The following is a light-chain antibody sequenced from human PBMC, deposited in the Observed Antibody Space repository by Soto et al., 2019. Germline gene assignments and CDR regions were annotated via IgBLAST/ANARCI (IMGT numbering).Light chain of an antibody. CDR2: DVI. CDR1: SSDIGGYNY. V-gene: IGLV2-11*01. CDR3: CSYAGSYTHV. J-gene: IGLJ1*01. Sequence: QSALTRPRSVSGSPGQSVTISCTGTSSDIGGYNYVSWYQQHPGKAPKLMIYDVIKRPSGVPDRFSGSKSGNTASLTIYGLQAEDEADYYCCSYAGSYTHVFGTGTKVTVL.